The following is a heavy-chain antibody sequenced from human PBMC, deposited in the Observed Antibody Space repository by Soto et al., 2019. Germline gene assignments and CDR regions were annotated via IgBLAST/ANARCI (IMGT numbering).Heavy chain of an antibody. CDR3: ARDYLDSSGWRPGWFDP. V-gene: IGHV6-1*01. CDR1: GDSVSSNSAA. CDR2: TYYRSKWYN. Sequence: QVQLQQSGPGLVKPSQTLSLTCAISGDSVSSNSAAWNWIRQSPSRGLEWLGRTYYRSKWYNDYAVSVKSRITINPDTSKHQFSLQLNSVTPEDTAVYYCARDYLDSSGWRPGWFDPWGQGTLVTVSS. D-gene: IGHD6-19*01. J-gene: IGHJ5*02.